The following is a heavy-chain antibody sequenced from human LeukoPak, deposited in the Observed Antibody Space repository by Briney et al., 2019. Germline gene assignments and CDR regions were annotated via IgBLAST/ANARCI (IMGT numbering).Heavy chain of an antibody. D-gene: IGHD1-26*01. Sequence: GGSLRLSCAASGFTFSSYNMNWVRQAPGKGLEWVSYISSSSNTIYYADSVKGRFTISRDNAKNSLYLQMNSLRVEDTAVYYCATESGTYSGTCFDYWGPGTLVTVSS. V-gene: IGHV3-48*01. CDR1: GFTFSSYN. CDR2: ISSSSNTI. J-gene: IGHJ4*02. CDR3: ATESGTYSGTCFDY.